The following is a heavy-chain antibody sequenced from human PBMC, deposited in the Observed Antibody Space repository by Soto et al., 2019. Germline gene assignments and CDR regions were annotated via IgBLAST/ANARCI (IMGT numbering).Heavy chain of an antibody. J-gene: IGHJ1*01. Sequence: GGSLRLSCVASGFTFSNSWLHWVRQAPGKGLVWVSRINTDGSDTSYADSVKGRFTISRDNAKNTLYLQMNSLRVEDTAVYYCASLRNSWGQGTLVPVSS. CDR3: ASLRNS. V-gene: IGHV3-74*01. CDR2: INTDGSDT. CDR1: GFTFSNSW.